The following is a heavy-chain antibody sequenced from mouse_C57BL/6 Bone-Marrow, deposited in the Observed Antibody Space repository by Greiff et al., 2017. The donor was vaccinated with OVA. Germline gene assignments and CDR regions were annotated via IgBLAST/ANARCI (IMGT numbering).Heavy chain of an antibody. Sequence: EVKLVESGGGLVKPGGSLKLSCAASGFTFSSYTMSWVRQTPEKRLEWVATLSGGGGNTYYPASVKGRFTISRANAKNTLYLQMSSLRSEDTALYYCARLITTVPATGNAMDYWGQGTSVTVSS. D-gene: IGHD1-1*01. CDR3: ARLITTVPATGNAMDY. CDR2: LSGGGGNT. V-gene: IGHV5-9*01. J-gene: IGHJ4*01. CDR1: GFTFSSYT.